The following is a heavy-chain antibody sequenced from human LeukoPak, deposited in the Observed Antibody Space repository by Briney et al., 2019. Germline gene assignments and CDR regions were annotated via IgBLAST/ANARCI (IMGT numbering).Heavy chain of an antibody. V-gene: IGHV3-11*04. CDR3: AKGGLQIHFDY. Sequence: GGSLRLSCAASGFTFSDYYMSWSRQAPGKGLEWVSYISPGGSTIYYADSVKGRVTISRDNSKNSRYLQMNSLRDEDTAVYYCAKGGLQIHFDYWGQGPLVTVPS. CDR1: GFTFSDYY. D-gene: IGHD5-24*01. CDR2: ISPGGSTI. J-gene: IGHJ4*02.